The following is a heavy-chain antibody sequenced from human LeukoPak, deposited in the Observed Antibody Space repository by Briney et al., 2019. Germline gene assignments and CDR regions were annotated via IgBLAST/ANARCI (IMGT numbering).Heavy chain of an antibody. V-gene: IGHV4-61*08. CDR2: IYYSGST. J-gene: IGHJ5*02. D-gene: IGHD6-13*01. Sequence: PSETLSLTCTVSGGSLSSGGYYWSWIRQPPGKGLEWIGYIYYSGSTNYNPSLKSRVTISVDTSKNQFSLKLSSVTAADTAVYYCAASQGGYSSSWYWFDPWGQGTLVTVSS. CDR3: AASQGGYSSSWYWFDP. CDR1: GGSLSSGGYY.